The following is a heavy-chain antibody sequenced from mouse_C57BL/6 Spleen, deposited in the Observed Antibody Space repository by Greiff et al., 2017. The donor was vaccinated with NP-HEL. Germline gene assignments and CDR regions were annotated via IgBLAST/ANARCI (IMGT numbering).Heavy chain of an antibody. V-gene: IGHV5-4*01. Sequence: EVMLVESGGGLVKPGGSLKLSCAASGFTFSSYAMSWVRQTPEKRLEWVATISDGGSYTYYPDNVKGRFTISRDNAKNNLYLQMSHLKSEDTAMYHCARDQGYYYGSSYWYFDVWGTGTTVTVSS. CDR2: ISDGGSYT. CDR3: ARDQGYYYGSSYWYFDV. CDR1: GFTFSSYA. D-gene: IGHD1-1*01. J-gene: IGHJ1*03.